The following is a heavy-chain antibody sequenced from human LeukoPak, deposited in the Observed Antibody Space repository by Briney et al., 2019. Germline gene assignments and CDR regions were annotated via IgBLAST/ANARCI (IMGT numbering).Heavy chain of an antibody. J-gene: IGHJ4*02. CDR3: ARGVSYSSGWYYFDL. Sequence: SQTLSLTCTVSGGSISSGGYYWSWIRQHPGKGLEWIGYIYYSGSTNYNPSLNSRVTISVDTSKNRFSLKLSSVTAADTAVYYCARGVSYSSGWYYFDLWGQGTLVTVSS. V-gene: IGHV4-31*03. D-gene: IGHD6-19*01. CDR1: GGSISSGGYY. CDR2: IYYSGST.